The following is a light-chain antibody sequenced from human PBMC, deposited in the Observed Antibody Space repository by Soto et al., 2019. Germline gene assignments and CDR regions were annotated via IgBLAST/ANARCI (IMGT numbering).Light chain of an antibody. CDR2: AAS. CDR3: QKYNSAPWS. J-gene: IGKJ1*01. Sequence: DIQMTQSPSSLSASVGDIVTITCRASQGISNYLAWYQQKPGKVPKLLIYAASTLQSGVPSRFSCIGSGTDFTLTISSLQPEDVATYYCQKYNSAPWSFGQGIKVEIK. CDR1: QGISNY. V-gene: IGKV1-27*01.